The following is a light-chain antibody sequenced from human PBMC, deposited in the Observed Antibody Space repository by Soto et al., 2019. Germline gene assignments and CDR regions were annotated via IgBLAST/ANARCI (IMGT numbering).Light chain of an antibody. CDR1: QDISNY. CDR3: QQYDNLPYT. Sequence: DIQMTQPPSSLSASVGERVTITCQASQDISNYLNWYQQKPGKAPKLLIYDASNLETGVPSRFSGSGSGTDFTFTISSLQPEDIATYYCQQYDNLPYTFGQGTKLEIK. V-gene: IGKV1-33*01. J-gene: IGKJ2*01. CDR2: DAS.